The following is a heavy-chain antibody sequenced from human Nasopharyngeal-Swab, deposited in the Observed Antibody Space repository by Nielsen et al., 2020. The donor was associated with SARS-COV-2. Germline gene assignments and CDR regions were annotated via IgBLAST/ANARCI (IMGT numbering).Heavy chain of an antibody. J-gene: IGHJ4*02. D-gene: IGHD3-22*01. V-gene: IGHV3-30-3*01. CDR1: GFTFSRYT. CDR2: ISYHGSNK. Sequence: GESLKISCAASGFTFSRYTMHWVRQAPGKGLEWVAVISYHGSNKYYADSVKGRFTISRDISKNTLYLQMNSLRAEDTAVFYCASTPLDSSGYYYAFHYWGRGTLVTVSS. CDR3: ASTPLDSSGYYYAFHY.